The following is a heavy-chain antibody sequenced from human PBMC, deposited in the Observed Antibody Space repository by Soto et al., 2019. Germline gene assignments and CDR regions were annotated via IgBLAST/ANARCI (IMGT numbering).Heavy chain of an antibody. Sequence: ASVKVSCKASGYTFTSYGISWVRKAPGQGLEWMGWISAYNGNTNYAQKLQGRVTMTTDTSTSTAYMELRSLRSDDTAVYYCAREVPYYDFWSGWRNWFDPWGQGTLVTVSS. CDR3: AREVPYYDFWSGWRNWFDP. D-gene: IGHD3-3*01. CDR2: ISAYNGNT. J-gene: IGHJ5*02. V-gene: IGHV1-18*01. CDR1: GYTFTSYG.